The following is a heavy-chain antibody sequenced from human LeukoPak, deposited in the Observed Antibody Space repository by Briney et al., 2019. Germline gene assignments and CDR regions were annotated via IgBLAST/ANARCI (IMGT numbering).Heavy chain of an antibody. D-gene: IGHD2-2*01. Sequence: SVKDSCKASGGTFSSYAISWVRQAPGQGLEWMGGIIPIFGTANYAQKFQGRVTITTDESTSTAYMELSSLRSEDTAVYYCARGIVVVPAATAHYYMDVWGKGTTVTVSS. J-gene: IGHJ6*03. V-gene: IGHV1-69*05. CDR1: GGTFSSYA. CDR2: IIPIFGTA. CDR3: ARGIVVVPAATAHYYMDV.